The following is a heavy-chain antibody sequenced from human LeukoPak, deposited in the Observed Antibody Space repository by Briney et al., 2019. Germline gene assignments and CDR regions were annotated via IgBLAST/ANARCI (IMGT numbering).Heavy chain of an antibody. CDR2: IYYSGST. V-gene: IGHV4-61*05. Sequence: SETLSLTCTVSDGSISSSSYYWGWIRQPPGKGLEWIGYIYYSGSTNYNPSLKSRVTISVDTSKNQFSLKLRSVTAADTAVYYCARVTGYTIEDYFDYWGQGTLVTVSS. D-gene: IGHD3-9*01. CDR1: DGSISSSSYY. CDR3: ARVTGYTIEDYFDY. J-gene: IGHJ4*02.